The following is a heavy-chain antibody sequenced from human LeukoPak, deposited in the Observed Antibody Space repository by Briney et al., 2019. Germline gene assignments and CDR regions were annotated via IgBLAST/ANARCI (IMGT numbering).Heavy chain of an antibody. Sequence: PSETLSLTCTVSGGSISSYYWSWIRQSPGKGLEWIGYVYYSGSTNYNPSLKSRITISVDTSKNQFSLKLSSVTAADTAVYYCERHAAPGRPYFDYWGQGTLVTVSS. J-gene: IGHJ4*02. CDR2: VYYSGST. D-gene: IGHD6-13*01. V-gene: IGHV4-59*01. CDR1: GGSISSYY. CDR3: ERHAAPGRPYFDY.